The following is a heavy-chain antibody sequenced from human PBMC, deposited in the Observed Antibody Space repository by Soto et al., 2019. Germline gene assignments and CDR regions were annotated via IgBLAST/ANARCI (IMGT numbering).Heavy chain of an antibody. Sequence: SVKVSCKASGGTFSSYAISWVRQAPGQGLEWMGGIIPIFGTANYAQKFQGRVTITADESTSTAYMELSSLRSEDTAVYYCANSSLYGTSSGGSYYSYGMDVWGQGPTVTVSS. V-gene: IGHV1-69*13. CDR2: IIPIFGTA. CDR3: ANSSLYGTSSGGSYYSYGMDV. CDR1: GGTFSSYA. D-gene: IGHD2-8*01. J-gene: IGHJ6*02.